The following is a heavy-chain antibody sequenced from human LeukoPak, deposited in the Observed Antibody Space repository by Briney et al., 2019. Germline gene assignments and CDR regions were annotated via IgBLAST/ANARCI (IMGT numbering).Heavy chain of an antibody. J-gene: IGHJ4*02. CDR2: INHSGST. D-gene: IGHD2-2*01. CDR3: ARNRRSSTSCYVDY. V-gene: IGHV4-39*07. Sequence: SETLSLTCTVSGGSISSGGYYWSWIRQPPGKGLEWIGEINHSGSTNYNPSLKSRVTISVDTSKNQFSLKLSSVTAADTAVYYCARNRRSSTSCYVDYWGQGTLVTVSS. CDR1: GGSISSGGYY.